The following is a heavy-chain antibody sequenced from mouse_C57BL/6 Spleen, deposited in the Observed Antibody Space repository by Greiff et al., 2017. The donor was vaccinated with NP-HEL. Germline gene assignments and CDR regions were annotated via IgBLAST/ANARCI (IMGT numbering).Heavy chain of an antibody. CDR2: IDPEDGET. CDR3: ARGVPFDY. Sequence: EVQLQQSGAELVKPGASVKLSCTASGFNIKDYYMHWVKQRTEQGLEWIGRIDPEDGETKYAPKFPGKATITSDTSSNTAYLQLSSLTSEDTAVYYGARGVPFDYWGQGTTLTVSS. D-gene: IGHD5-1*01. J-gene: IGHJ2*01. V-gene: IGHV14-2*01. CDR1: GFNIKDYY.